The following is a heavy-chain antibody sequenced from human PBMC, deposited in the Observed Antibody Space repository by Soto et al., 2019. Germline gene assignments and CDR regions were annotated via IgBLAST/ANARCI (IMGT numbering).Heavy chain of an antibody. V-gene: IGHV3-21*04. CDR3: ARDPPMTADAFDI. CDR1: EFTFSSYS. Sequence: PGGSLRLSCAVSEFTFSSYSVNWVRQGPGKGLEWVSSISAGSSYIYYADSVKGRFTISRDNAKNSLYLQMNSLRAEDTAVYYCARDPPMTADAFDIWGQGTMVTVS. D-gene: IGHD2-21*02. CDR2: ISAGSSYI. J-gene: IGHJ3*02.